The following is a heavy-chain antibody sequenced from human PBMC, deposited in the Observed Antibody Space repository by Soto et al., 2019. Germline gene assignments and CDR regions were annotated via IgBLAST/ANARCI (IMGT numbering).Heavy chain of an antibody. J-gene: IGHJ3*01. V-gene: IGHV3-48*01. CDR1: SAPVSSTTYT. CDR3: ARDQLYYNDISGRPLNAFDV. CDR2: IGLGSSTK. Sequence: ETLSLTCTVSSAPVSSTTYTWGWIRQPPGKGLEWVSYIGLGSSTKYYEDSVEGRFTISRDNAKNSLYLQMNSLRAEDTAVYYCARDQLYYNDISGRPLNAFDVWGQGTMVTVSS. D-gene: IGHD3-22*01.